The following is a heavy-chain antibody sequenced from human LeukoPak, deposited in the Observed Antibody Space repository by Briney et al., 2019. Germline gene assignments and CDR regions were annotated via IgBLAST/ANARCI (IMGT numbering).Heavy chain of an antibody. CDR1: GFSFDDYA. V-gene: IGHV3-9*01. D-gene: IGHD5-24*01. Sequence: GGSLRLSCAASGFSFDDYAMHWVRQAPGKGLEWVSGISWNSGSIDYADSVKGRFTISRDNAENSLYLQMNSLRAEDTALYYCAKDFGYNWNFFDYWGQGTLVTVSS. J-gene: IGHJ4*02. CDR3: AKDFGYNWNFFDY. CDR2: ISWNSGSI.